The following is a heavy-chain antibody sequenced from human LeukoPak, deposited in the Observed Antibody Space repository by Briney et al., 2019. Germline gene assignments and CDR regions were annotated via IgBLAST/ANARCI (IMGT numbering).Heavy chain of an antibody. Sequence: GASVTVSCKASGYTFTSYDINWVRQAPGQGLEWMGWMNPNSGNTGYAQKFQGRVTMTRDTSTSTVYMELSSLRSEDTAVYYCARTPIAAAGTLDYWGQGTLVTVSS. J-gene: IGHJ4*02. CDR2: MNPNSGNT. CDR1: GYTFTSYD. D-gene: IGHD6-13*01. CDR3: ARTPIAAAGTLDY. V-gene: IGHV1-8*01.